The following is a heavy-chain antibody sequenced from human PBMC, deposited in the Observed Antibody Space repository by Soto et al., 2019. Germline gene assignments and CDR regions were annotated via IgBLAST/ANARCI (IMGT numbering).Heavy chain of an antibody. CDR3: AVDPGVAEIQSDAFDI. D-gene: IGHD6-19*01. CDR1: GGTFSSYA. J-gene: IGHJ3*02. V-gene: IGHV1-69*13. Sequence: SVKVSCKASGGTFSSYAISWVRQAPGQGLEWMGGIIPIFGTANYAQKFQGRVTITADESTSTAYMELSSLRSEDTAVYYCAVDPGVAEIQSDAFDIWGQGTMVTLSS. CDR2: IIPIFGTA.